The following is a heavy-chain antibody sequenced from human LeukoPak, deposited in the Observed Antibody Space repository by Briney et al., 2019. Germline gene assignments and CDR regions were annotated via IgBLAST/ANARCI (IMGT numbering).Heavy chain of an antibody. CDR1: GFTFCSYE. Sequence: PGGSLRLSCAASGFTFCSYEMNWVRQAPGKGLECVSYISSSVSTIDYADSVKGRFTISRDNSKNTLYLQMGSMRAEGMAVYYCARDPGSFPGYYFDYWGQGTLVTVSS. J-gene: IGHJ4*02. V-gene: IGHV3-48*03. CDR3: ARDPGSFPGYYFDY. D-gene: IGHD6-13*01. CDR2: ISSSVSTI.